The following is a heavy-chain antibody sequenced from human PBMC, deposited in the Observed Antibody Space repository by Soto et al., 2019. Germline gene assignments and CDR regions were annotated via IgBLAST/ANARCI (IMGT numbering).Heavy chain of an antibody. CDR1: GYTFTGYY. V-gene: IGHV1-2*02. CDR2: INPNSGDT. CDR3: AASIFYYGMDV. Sequence: ASVKVSCKASGYTFTGYYMHWVRQAPGQGLEWMGWINPNSGDTKYNPSFQGQVTISADKSITTTYLQWSSLKASDTAIYYCAASIFYYGMDVWGQGTTVTVSS. J-gene: IGHJ6*02.